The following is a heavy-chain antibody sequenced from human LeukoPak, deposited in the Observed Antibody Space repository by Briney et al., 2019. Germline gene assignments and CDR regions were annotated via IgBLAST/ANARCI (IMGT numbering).Heavy chain of an antibody. CDR2: INPGGGSA. J-gene: IGHJ4*02. CDR3: ARDSGFGYFDF. V-gene: IGHV1-46*01. CDR1: DYTFTNYY. D-gene: IGHD1-1*01. Sequence: ASVRVSCKASDYTFTNYYIHWVRQAPGQGLEWMGIINPGGGSATYAQRFQGRVTMTSDTSTSTVYMDLISLRSEDTAVYYCARDSGFGYFDFWGQGTLVTVSS.